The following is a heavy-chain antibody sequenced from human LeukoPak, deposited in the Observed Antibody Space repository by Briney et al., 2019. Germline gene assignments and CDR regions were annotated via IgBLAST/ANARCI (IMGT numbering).Heavy chain of an antibody. CDR2: ISGSGGST. CDR1: GFTFSSYA. Sequence: GGSLRLSRAASGFTFSSYAMSWVRQAPGKGLEWVSAISGSGGSTYYADSVKGRFTISRDNSKNTLYLQMNSLRAEDTAVYYCAKDQGLYDFWSGYSDYWGQGTLVTVSS. CDR3: AKDQGLYDFWSGYSDY. D-gene: IGHD3-3*01. V-gene: IGHV3-23*01. J-gene: IGHJ4*02.